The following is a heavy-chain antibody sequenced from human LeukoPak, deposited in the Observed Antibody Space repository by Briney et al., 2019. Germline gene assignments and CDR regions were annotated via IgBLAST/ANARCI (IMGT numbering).Heavy chain of an antibody. CDR2: IYYSGST. CDR3: ASLDSRGYDAFDI. J-gene: IGHJ3*02. CDR1: GGSISSGSYY. D-gene: IGHD3-10*01. V-gene: IGHV4-31*03. Sequence: SQTLSLTCTVSGGSISSGSYYWSWIRQHPGKGLEWIGYIYYSGSTYYNPSLKSRVTISVDTSKNQFSLKLSSVTAADTAVYYCASLDSRGYDAFDIWGQGTMVTVSS.